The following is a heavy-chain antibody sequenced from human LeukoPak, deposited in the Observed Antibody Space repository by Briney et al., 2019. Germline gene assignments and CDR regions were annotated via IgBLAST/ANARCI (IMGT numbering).Heavy chain of an antibody. J-gene: IGHJ4*02. Sequence: PSETLSLTCAVYGGSFSGYYWSWIRQPPGKGLEWIGEINHSGSTNYNPSPKSRVTISVDTSKNQFSLKLSSVTAADTAVYYCVTRYDFWSGYYTGIRDYWGQGTLVTVSS. V-gene: IGHV4-34*01. CDR1: GGSFSGYY. D-gene: IGHD3-3*01. CDR3: VTRYDFWSGYYTGIRDY. CDR2: INHSGST.